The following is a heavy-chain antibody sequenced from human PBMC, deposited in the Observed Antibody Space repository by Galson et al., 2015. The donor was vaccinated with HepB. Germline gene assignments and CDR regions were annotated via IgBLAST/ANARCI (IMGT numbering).Heavy chain of an antibody. CDR3: ARQRDSGYDLGPLDY. D-gene: IGHD5-12*01. Sequence: SLRLSCAASGFTFSTYAMSWVRQAPGKGLEWVSAISGGGDSTYYADSVKGRFTISRDNPKNTLYLQMHSLRAEDTALYYCARQRDSGYDLGPLDYWGQGTLVTASS. J-gene: IGHJ4*02. CDR2: ISGGGDST. V-gene: IGHV3-23*01. CDR1: GFTFSTYA.